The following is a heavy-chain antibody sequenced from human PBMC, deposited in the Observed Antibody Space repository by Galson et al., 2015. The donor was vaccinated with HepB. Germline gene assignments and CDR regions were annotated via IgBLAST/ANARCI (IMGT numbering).Heavy chain of an antibody. CDR1: GFTVSSNY. CDR2: IYSGTST. J-gene: IGHJ4*02. D-gene: IGHD3-22*01. V-gene: IGHV3-53*04. Sequence: GSLRLSCAASGFTVSSNYMSWVRQAPGKGLEWVSIIYSGTSTYYADSVRGRLTISRHNFKNTLYLQMNSLRAEDTAVYYCARGPRYYYDSSGPGYFDYWGQGTLVTVSS. CDR3: ARGPRYYYDSSGPGYFDY.